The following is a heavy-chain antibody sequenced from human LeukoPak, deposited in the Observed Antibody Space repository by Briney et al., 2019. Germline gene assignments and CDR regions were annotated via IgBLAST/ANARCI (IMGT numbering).Heavy chain of an antibody. CDR1: GGTFSSYA. V-gene: IGHV1-69*05. J-gene: IGHJ1*01. Sequence: SVKVSCKASGGTFSSYAISWVRQAPGQRLEWMGRIIPIFGTANYAQKFQGRVTITTDESTSTAYMELSSLRSEDTAVYYCARGPISFGDPIFQHWGQGTLVTVSS. CDR2: IIPIFGTA. D-gene: IGHD2-21*02. CDR3: ARGPISFGDPIFQH.